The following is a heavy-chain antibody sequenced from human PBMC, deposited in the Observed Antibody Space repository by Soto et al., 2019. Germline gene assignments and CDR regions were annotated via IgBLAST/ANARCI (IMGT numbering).Heavy chain of an antibody. CDR2: IRTKTDFGAA. CDR3: ATDSNWNYDLAY. D-gene: IGHD1-7*01. J-gene: IGHJ4*02. V-gene: IGHV3-15*01. CDR1: GFHFNNAW. Sequence: GGSLRLSCAASGFHFNNAWMTWVRQAPGKGLEWVGRIRTKTDFGAADYAAPVKGRFTISRDDSKTTVYLLMSSLKTEDTAVYYCATDSNWNYDLAYWGLGTLVTVSS.